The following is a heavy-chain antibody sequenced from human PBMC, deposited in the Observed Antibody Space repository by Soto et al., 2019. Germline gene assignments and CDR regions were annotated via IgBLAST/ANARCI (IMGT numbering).Heavy chain of an antibody. J-gene: IGHJ4*02. D-gene: IGHD5-18*01. V-gene: IGHV1-8*01. CDR2: LNPRNGQT. CDR3: ARATDTSMVDY. CDR1: GCNFSTYY. Sequence: QVQLVHAGAEVNKPGASVKVSCQTSGCNFSTYYFNCERKAAGQGPEWMGWLNPRNGQTGYVQTFRGRVTMTRDTSISTVYMELRRLKAEDTAIYVCARATDTSMVDYWGQRILVTVYS.